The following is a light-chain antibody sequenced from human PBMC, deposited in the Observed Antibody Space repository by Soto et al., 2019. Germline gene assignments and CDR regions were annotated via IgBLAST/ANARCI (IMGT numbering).Light chain of an antibody. V-gene: IGKV3-11*01. Sequence: EIVLTQSPATLSLSPGERATLSCRASQSVSSYLAWYQQKPGQAPRLLIYDASNRATGIPARFSGSGSGTDFPLTISSLEHEESAVYFCQQRSNWPRGFTFGPGTKVDIK. CDR3: QQRSNWPRGFT. CDR1: QSVSSY. CDR2: DAS. J-gene: IGKJ3*01.